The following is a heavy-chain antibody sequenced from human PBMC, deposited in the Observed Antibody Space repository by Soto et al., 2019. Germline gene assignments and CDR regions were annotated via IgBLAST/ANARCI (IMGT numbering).Heavy chain of an antibody. J-gene: IGHJ4*02. D-gene: IGHD1-26*01. Sequence: QVQLVQSGAEVKKPGSSVKVSCKASGGTFSSYTISWVRQAPGQGLEWMGRIIPILGIANYAQKFQGRVTITADKSTSTAYMELSSLRSEDTAVYYCASTVGRNNAGGLDYWGQGTLVTVSS. CDR3: ASTVGRNNAGGLDY. CDR1: GGTFSSYT. V-gene: IGHV1-69*02. CDR2: IIPILGIA.